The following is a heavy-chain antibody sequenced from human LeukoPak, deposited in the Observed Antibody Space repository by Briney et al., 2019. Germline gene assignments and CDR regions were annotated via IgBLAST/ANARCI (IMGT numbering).Heavy chain of an antibody. CDR2: IYYSGST. J-gene: IGHJ4*02. D-gene: IGHD5/OR15-5a*01. CDR1: GGSISSSSHY. CDR3: ATLVSTRYYFDY. V-gene: IGHV4-39*07. Sequence: SETLSLTCTVSGGSISSSSHYWGWIRQTPRKGLEWIGSIYYSGSTYYNPSLKSRVTISVDRSKNQFSLRLTSVTAADTAVYFCATLVSTRYYFDYWGQGTLVTVSS.